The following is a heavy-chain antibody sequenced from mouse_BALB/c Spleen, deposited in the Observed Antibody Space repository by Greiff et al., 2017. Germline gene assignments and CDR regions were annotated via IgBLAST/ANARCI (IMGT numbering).Heavy chain of an antibody. V-gene: IGHV5-17*02. J-gene: IGHJ3*01. D-gene: IGHD2-4*01. CDR2: ISSGSSTI. CDR1: GFTFSSFG. CDR3: ARSDYDYDLAWFAY. Sequence: EVQGVESGGGLVQPGGSRKLSCAASGFTFSSFGMHWVRQAPEKGLEWVAYISSGSSTIYYADTVKGRFTISRDNPKNTLFLQMTSLRSEDTAMYYCARSDYDYDLAWFAYWGQGTLVTVSA.